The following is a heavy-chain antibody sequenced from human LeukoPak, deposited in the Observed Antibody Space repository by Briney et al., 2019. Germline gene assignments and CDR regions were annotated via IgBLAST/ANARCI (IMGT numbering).Heavy chain of an antibody. J-gene: IGHJ6*03. V-gene: IGHV5-51*01. CDR2: IYSGDSDT. CDR1: GYSFTTYW. CDR3: ARVAAGEYYYYYYYMDV. D-gene: IGHD6-13*01. Sequence: GESLQISCEGSGYSFTTYWTGWVRQMPGKGLDWMGIIYSGDSDTRYSPSFQGQVTISADKSISTDYLQWSSLKASDTAMPYCARVAAGEYYYYYYYMDVWGKGTTVTVSS.